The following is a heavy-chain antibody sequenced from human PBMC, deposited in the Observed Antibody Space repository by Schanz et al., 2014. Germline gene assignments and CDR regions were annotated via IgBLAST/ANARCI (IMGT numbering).Heavy chain of an antibody. CDR2: INHGGST. V-gene: IGHV4-30-2*06. J-gene: IGHJ2*01. CDR3: ARDTTWRLDL. CDR1: GGSISSGGYS. Sequence: LQLQESGSGLMKPSQTLSLTCAVSGGSISSGGYSWNWIRQSPGKGLEWIAEINHGGSTNYNPSLKSRVPISLDPSKNQFSLPLTSLTAADTAVYYCARDTTWRLDLWGRGTLVTVSS. D-gene: IGHD1-1*01.